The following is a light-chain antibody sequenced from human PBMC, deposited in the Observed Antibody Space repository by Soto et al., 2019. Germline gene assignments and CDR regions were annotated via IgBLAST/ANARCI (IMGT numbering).Light chain of an antibody. CDR2: GAS. Sequence: EIVITQSPATLSVSPGERATLSCRASQRVSSNLPWYQQNPAQPPRLLIYGASTRATGIPARFSGSGSGTEFTLTISSLQSEDFAVYYCQQYNNWPWTFGQGTKVDI. J-gene: IGKJ1*01. CDR1: QRVSSN. V-gene: IGKV3-15*01. CDR3: QQYNNWPWT.